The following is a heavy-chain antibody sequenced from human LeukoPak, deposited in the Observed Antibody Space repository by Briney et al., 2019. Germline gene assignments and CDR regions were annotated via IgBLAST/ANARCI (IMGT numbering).Heavy chain of an antibody. CDR3: AKEYDSSGYPRGVDY. Sequence: GGSLRLSCAASGFTFSSYAMSGVRQAPGKGLEWVSAITGSGGGTYYADSVKGRFTISRDNSKNTLYLQMNSLRAEDTGVYYCAKEYDSSGYPRGVDYWGQGTPVTVSS. J-gene: IGHJ4*02. CDR1: GFTFSSYA. CDR2: ITGSGGGT. D-gene: IGHD3-22*01. V-gene: IGHV3-23*01.